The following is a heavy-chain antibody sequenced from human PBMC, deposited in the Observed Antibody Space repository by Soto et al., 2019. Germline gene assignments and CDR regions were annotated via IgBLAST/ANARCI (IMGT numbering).Heavy chain of an antibody. CDR1: GYTFTGYF. J-gene: IGHJ4*02. Sequence: GASVKVSCKASGYTFTGYFVHWVRQAPGQGPEWMGWISPNSGNTNYAQKFQDRVTMTSDTSITTAFMELNRLTSDDTAVYYCATGNEVFDFGFWGLGTLVTVTS. CDR2: ISPNSGNT. D-gene: IGHD3-3*01. CDR3: ATGNEVFDFGF. V-gene: IGHV1-2*02.